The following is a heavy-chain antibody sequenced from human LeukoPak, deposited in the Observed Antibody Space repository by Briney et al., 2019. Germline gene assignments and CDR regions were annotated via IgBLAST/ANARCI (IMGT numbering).Heavy chain of an antibody. Sequence: GGSLRLSCAASGFTFSSYWMTWVRQAPGKGLEWVANIKQDGSEKYYVDSVKGRFTISRDNAKNSLYLQMNSLRAEDTAVYYCAGLGGKGSAFDIWGQGTMVTVSS. J-gene: IGHJ3*02. CDR2: IKQDGSEK. CDR1: GFTFSSYW. D-gene: IGHD4-23*01. V-gene: IGHV3-7*03. CDR3: AGLGGKGSAFDI.